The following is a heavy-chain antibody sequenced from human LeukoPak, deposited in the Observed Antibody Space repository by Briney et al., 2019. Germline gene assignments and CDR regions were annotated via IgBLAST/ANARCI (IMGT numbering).Heavy chain of an antibody. Sequence: GGSLRLSRAASGFTFSSYAMSWVRQAPGKGLEWVSAISGSGGSTYYADSVKGRFTISRDNSKNTLYLQMNSLRAEDTAVYYCAKDRAGLGHFDYWGQGTLVTVSS. D-gene: IGHD6-19*01. CDR1: GFTFSSYA. V-gene: IGHV3-23*01. CDR3: AKDRAGLGHFDY. CDR2: ISGSGGST. J-gene: IGHJ4*02.